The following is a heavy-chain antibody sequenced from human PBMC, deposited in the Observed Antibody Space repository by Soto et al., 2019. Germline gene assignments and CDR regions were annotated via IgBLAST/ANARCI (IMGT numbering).Heavy chain of an antibody. D-gene: IGHD3-10*01. CDR2: ISGSGGST. Sequence: GGSLRLSCAASGFTFSSYAMSWVRQAPGKGLEWVSAISGSGGSTYYADSVKGRFTISRDNSKNTLYLQMNSLRAEDTAVYYCAAKVYGSGSYYIPLDVWGQGTTVTVSS. CDR3: AAKVYGSGSYYIPLDV. CDR1: GFTFSSYA. V-gene: IGHV3-23*01. J-gene: IGHJ6*02.